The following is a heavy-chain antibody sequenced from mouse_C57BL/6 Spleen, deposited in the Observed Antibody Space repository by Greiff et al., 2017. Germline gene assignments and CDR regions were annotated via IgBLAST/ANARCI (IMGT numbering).Heavy chain of an antibody. Sequence: QVQLQQSGAELVRPGASVTLSCKASGYTFTDYEMHWVKQTPVHGLEWIGAIDPETGGTAYNQKFKGKAILTADKSSSTAYMELRSLTSEDSAVYYCTREEDRGNSGAMDYWGQGTSVTVSS. V-gene: IGHV1-15*01. CDR3: TREEDRGNSGAMDY. J-gene: IGHJ4*01. CDR1: GYTFTDYE. D-gene: IGHD2-1*01. CDR2: IDPETGGT.